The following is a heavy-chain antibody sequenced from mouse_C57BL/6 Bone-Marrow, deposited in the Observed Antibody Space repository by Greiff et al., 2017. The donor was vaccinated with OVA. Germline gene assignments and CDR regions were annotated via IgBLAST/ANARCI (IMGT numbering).Heavy chain of an antibody. CDR3: ARGTRNYYAMDY. D-gene: IGHD3-3*01. CDR2: ISSGGSYT. V-gene: IGHV5-6*01. Sequence: VQLQQSGGDLVKPGGSLKLSCAASGFTFSSYGMSWVRQTPDKRLEWVATISSGGSYTYYPDSVKGRFTISRDNAKNTLYLQMSSLKSEDTAMYYCARGTRNYYAMDYWGQGTSVTVSS. J-gene: IGHJ4*01. CDR1: GFTFSSYG.